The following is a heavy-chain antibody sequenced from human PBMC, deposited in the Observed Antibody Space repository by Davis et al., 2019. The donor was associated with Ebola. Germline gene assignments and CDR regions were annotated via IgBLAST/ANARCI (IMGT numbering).Heavy chain of an antibody. V-gene: IGHV2-70*11. CDR3: ARCIAAAGTVWFDP. CDR1: GFSLSPSGMC. J-gene: IGHJ5*02. Sequence: SGPTLVTPTQTLTLTCTFSGFSLSPSGMCVSWICQPPGKPLEWLARIDWDDDQYYSTSLKTRLTISKDTSKNQVVLTMTNMDPVDTATYYCARCIAAAGTVWFDPWGQGTLVTISS. D-gene: IGHD6-13*01. CDR2: IDWDDDQ.